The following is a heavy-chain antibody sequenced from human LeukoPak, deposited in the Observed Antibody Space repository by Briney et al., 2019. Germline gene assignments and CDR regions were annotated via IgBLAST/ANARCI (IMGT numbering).Heavy chain of an antibody. Sequence: GGSLRLSCAASGFTFSSYWMHWVRQAPGKGLVWVSRINSDGSSTSYADSVKGRFTIYRDNAKNCLYLQMNSLRAEDTALYYCAKAVGISKLYYYGMDVWGQGTTVTVSS. D-gene: IGHD3-3*01. V-gene: IGHV3-74*01. CDR1: GFTFSSYW. CDR3: AKAVGISKLYYYGMDV. J-gene: IGHJ6*02. CDR2: INSDGSST.